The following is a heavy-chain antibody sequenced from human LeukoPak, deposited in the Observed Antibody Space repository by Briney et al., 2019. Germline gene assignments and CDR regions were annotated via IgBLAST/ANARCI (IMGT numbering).Heavy chain of an antibody. V-gene: IGHV3-23*01. CDR3: AKDWGYGSGTYYPH. D-gene: IGHD3-10*01. Sequence: PGGSLRLSCAASGFTFSSSSMNWVRQAPGRGLEWVSVITNNGGTTYYADSVKGRFTIPRDNSKNMLYLQMNSLRAEDTAVYYCAKDWGYGSGTYYPHWGQGTLVTVSS. CDR1: GFTFSSSS. J-gene: IGHJ4*02. CDR2: ITNNGGTT.